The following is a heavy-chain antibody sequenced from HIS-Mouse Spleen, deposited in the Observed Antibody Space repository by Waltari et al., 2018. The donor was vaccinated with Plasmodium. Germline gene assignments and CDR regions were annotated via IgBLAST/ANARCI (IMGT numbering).Heavy chain of an antibody. CDR2: ISSSSSYI. J-gene: IGHJ4*02. D-gene: IGHD6-13*01. CDR1: GFPFGSYS. CDR3: ARDRSAAALLGY. V-gene: IGHV3-21*01. Sequence: EVQLVVSGGGLVKPGGSLRLSCAASGFPFGSYSMNWVRQATGKGLEWVSSISSSSSYIYYADSVKGRFTISRDNAKNSLYLQMNSLRAEDTAVYYCARDRSAAALLGYWGQGTLVTVSS.